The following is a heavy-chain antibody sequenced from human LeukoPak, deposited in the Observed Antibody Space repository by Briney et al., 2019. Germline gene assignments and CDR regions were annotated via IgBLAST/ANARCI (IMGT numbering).Heavy chain of an antibody. CDR3: ARGGSGNYLYFNLDY. V-gene: IGHV3-30-3*01. CDR1: GFTFSSYA. D-gene: IGHD1-26*01. CDR2: ISYDGSNK. Sequence: GGSLRLSCAASGFTFSSYAMHWVRQAPGKGLEWVAVISYDGSNKYYADSVKGRFTISRDNSKNTLYLQMNSLRAEDTAVYYCARGGSGNYLYFNLDYWGQGTLVTVSS. J-gene: IGHJ4*02.